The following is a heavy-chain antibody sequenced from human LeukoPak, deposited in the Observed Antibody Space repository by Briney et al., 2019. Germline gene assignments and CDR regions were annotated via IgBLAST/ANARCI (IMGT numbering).Heavy chain of an antibody. CDR2: ISGSGGST. Sequence: PGGSLRLSCAASGFTFSSYAMSWVRQAPGKGLEWVSAISGSGGSTYYADSVKGRLTISRDNSKNTLYLQMNSLRAEDTAVYYCAKEGFNYYDSSGYYDYWGQGTLVTVSS. D-gene: IGHD3-22*01. J-gene: IGHJ4*02. V-gene: IGHV3-23*01. CDR1: GFTFSSYA. CDR3: AKEGFNYYDSSGYYDY.